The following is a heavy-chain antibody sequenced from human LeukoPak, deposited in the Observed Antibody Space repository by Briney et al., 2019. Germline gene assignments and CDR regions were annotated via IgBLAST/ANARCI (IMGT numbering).Heavy chain of an antibody. D-gene: IGHD3-3*01. J-gene: IGHJ4*02. CDR2: MSSGSRYI. CDR3: ARDRPTGASRLFVVQ. Sequence: PGGSLRLSCAASGFTLSSYSMTWVRQAPGKGLEWVSSMSSGSRYIYYADSVRGRFTISRDNAKNSLYLLMNSLRVEDTAVYYCARDRPTGASRLFVVQWGQGTLVTVSS. V-gene: IGHV3-21*01. CDR1: GFTLSSYS.